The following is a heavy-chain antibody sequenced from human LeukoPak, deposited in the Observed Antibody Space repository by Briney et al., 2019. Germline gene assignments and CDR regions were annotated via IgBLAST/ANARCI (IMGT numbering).Heavy chain of an antibody. Sequence: SETLSLTCAVYGGSFSGYYWSWIRQPPGKGLEWIGEINHSGSTNYNPSLKSRVTISVDTSKNQFSLKLSSVTAADTAVYYCARQLWYQGFDYWGQGTLVTVSS. CDR1: GGSFSGYY. CDR2: INHSGST. V-gene: IGHV4-34*01. CDR3: ARQLWYQGFDY. J-gene: IGHJ4*02. D-gene: IGHD5-18*01.